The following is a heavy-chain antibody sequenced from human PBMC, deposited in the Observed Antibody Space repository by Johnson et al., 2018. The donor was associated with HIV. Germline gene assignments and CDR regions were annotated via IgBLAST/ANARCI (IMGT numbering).Heavy chain of an antibody. D-gene: IGHD3-3*01. V-gene: IGHV3-30*02. J-gene: IGHJ3*02. CDR1: GFAFSSYG. CDR3: AKERSKYYNFWSGSAGNDAFDI. Sequence: QMQLVESGGGVVQPGGSLRLSCVASGFAFSSYGMHWVRQAPGKGLEWVSFIRYDGGNKSYGDSVKGRFTISRDNSKNTLYVQMISLRAEDTAVYYCAKERSKYYNFWSGSAGNDAFDIWGQGTMVTVSS. CDR2: IRYDGGNK.